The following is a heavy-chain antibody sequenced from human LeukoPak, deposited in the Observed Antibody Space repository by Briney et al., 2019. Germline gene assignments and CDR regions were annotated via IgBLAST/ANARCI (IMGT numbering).Heavy chain of an antibody. CDR1: GYTFTDFG. Sequence: ASVKVSCKASGYTFTDFGISWVRQAPGQGLEWMGWISAYNGNTNYAQKLQGRVTMTTDTSTSTAYMELRSLRSDDAAVYYCARAVGYDILKGDYFDYWGQGTLVTVSS. CDR3: ARAVGYDILKGDYFDY. V-gene: IGHV1-18*01. CDR2: ISAYNGNT. D-gene: IGHD3-9*01. J-gene: IGHJ4*02.